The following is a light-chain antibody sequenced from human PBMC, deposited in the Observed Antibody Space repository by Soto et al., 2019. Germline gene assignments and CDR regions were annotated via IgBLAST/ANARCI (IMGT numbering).Light chain of an antibody. J-gene: IGKJ3*01. CDR1: QSISADY. Sequence: EIVLTQSPGTLSLSPGGRAALSCRASQSISADYLVWYQQKPGQAPRLLIYGGSSRATGIPDRFSGSGSGTDFTLTISRLAPEDVAVSYCQHYGSSVFTFGPGTKVDIK. V-gene: IGKV3-20*01. CDR3: QHYGSSVFT. CDR2: GGS.